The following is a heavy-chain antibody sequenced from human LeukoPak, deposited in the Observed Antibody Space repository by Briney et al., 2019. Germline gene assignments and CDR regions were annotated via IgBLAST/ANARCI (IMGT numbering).Heavy chain of an antibody. J-gene: IGHJ4*02. Sequence: ASVKVSCKASGYTFTSYDINWVRQATGQGLEWVGWMNPNSGNTGYAQKFQGRVTMTRNTSISTAYMELSSLRSEDTAAYYCARVPYYDSSGYYYEPFDYWGQGTLVTVSS. CDR1: GYTFTSYD. V-gene: IGHV1-8*01. D-gene: IGHD3-22*01. CDR3: ARVPYYDSSGYYYEPFDY. CDR2: MNPNSGNT.